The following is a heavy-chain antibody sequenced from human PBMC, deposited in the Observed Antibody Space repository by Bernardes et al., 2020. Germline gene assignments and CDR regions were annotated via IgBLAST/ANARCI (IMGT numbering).Heavy chain of an antibody. CDR1: GFTFSSYS. Sequence: GGSLRLSCAASGFTFSSYSMNWVRQAPGKGLEWVSYISSSSTIYYADSVKGRFTISRDNAKNSLYLQMNSLRAEDTAVYYCARGGPTVTTSWFDPWGQGTLVTVSS. V-gene: IGHV3-48*01. J-gene: IGHJ5*02. D-gene: IGHD4-17*01. CDR3: ARGGPTVTTSWFDP. CDR2: ISSSSTI.